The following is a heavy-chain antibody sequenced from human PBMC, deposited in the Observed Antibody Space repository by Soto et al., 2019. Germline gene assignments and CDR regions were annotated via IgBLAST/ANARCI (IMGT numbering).Heavy chain of an antibody. CDR1: GYTFTSYY. V-gene: IGHV1-46*01. CDR2: INPSVGST. Sequence: QVQLVQSGAEVKKPGASVKVSCKASGYTFTSYYIHWVRQAPGQGLEWMGIINPSVGSTSYAQKFQGRVTMNRDTSTITAYMELSSLRSEDTAVYYCARAYSGSSSPDYWGQGTLVTVSS. CDR3: ARAYSGSSSPDY. J-gene: IGHJ4*02. D-gene: IGHD6-6*01.